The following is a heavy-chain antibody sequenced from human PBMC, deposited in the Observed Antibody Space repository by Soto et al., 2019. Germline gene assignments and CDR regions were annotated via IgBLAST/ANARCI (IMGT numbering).Heavy chain of an antibody. CDR1: GFTFSDYY. CDR2: ISSSSSYT. Sequence: QVQLVESGGGLVKPGGSLRLSCAASGFTFSDYYMSWIRQAPGKGLEWVSYISSSSSYTNYADSVKGRFTISRDNAKNSLYLQMNSLRAEDTAVYYCARGSGSTSYNDAFDIWGQGIMVTVSS. D-gene: IGHD2-2*01. V-gene: IGHV3-11*05. CDR3: ARGSGSTSYNDAFDI. J-gene: IGHJ3*02.